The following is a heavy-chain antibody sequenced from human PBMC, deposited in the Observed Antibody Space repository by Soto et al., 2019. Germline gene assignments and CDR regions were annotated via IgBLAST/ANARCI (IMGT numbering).Heavy chain of an antibody. D-gene: IGHD6-6*01. CDR3: ARVSPCRGEQLDKPTCYFDY. Sequence: SETLSLTCTVSGGSISSYYWSWIRQPPGKGLEWIGYIYYSGSTNYNPSLKSRVTISVDTSKNQFSLKLSSVTAADTAVYYCARVSPCRGEQLDKPTCYFDYWGQGTLVTVSS. J-gene: IGHJ4*02. V-gene: IGHV4-59*01. CDR2: IYYSGST. CDR1: GGSISSYY.